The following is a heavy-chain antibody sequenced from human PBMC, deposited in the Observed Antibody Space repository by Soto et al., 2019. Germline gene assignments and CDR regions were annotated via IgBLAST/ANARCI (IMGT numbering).Heavy chain of an antibody. J-gene: IGHJ4*02. CDR2: IYPGDSDT. V-gene: IGHV5-51*01. CDR1: GYSFTSYW. Sequence: EVQLVQSGAEVKKPGESLKISCKGSGYSFTSYWIGWVRQMPGKGLEWMGIIYPGDSDTSYRPSFQGQVTLSADKSISPAYLQWSSLKASDPSMYYCARVLSSSWFPFDYWGQGTLVTVSS. D-gene: IGHD6-13*01. CDR3: ARVLSSSWFPFDY.